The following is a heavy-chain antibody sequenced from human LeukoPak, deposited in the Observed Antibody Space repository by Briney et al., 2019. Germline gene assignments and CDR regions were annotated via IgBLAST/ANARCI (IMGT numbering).Heavy chain of an antibody. Sequence: GGSLRLSCAASGFTFSTYWMSWVRQAPGKGLEWVGQIKGDGSEKYYADSVKGRFTISRDNTRNSVYLQMNSLRAEDTAVYYCARDSPGTTFDHWGQGTLVTVSS. CDR3: ARDSPGTTFDH. CDR1: GFTFSTYW. V-gene: IGHV3-7*01. D-gene: IGHD1-7*01. CDR2: IKGDGSEK. J-gene: IGHJ5*02.